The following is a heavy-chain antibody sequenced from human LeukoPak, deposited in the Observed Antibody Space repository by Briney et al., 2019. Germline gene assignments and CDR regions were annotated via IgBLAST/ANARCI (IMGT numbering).Heavy chain of an antibody. CDR2: IYYSGST. J-gene: IGHJ5*02. V-gene: IGHV4-59*08. CDR1: GGSISSYY. D-gene: IGHD6-19*01. Sequence: SETLSLTCTVSGGSISSYYWSWIRQPPGKGLEWIGYIYYSGSTNYNPSLMSRLTISVDTSKNQFSLKLSSVTAADTAVYYCARRMNTSGWLDHWGQGTLVTVSS. CDR3: ARRMNTSGWLDH.